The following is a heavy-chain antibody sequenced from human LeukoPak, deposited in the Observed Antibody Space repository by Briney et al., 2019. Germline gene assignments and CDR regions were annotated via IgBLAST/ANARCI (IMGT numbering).Heavy chain of an antibody. V-gene: IGHV1-2*06. CDR2: INPNSGGT. Sequence: ASVKVSCKASGYTFTGYYMHWVRQAPGQGGEWMGRINPNSGGTNYAQKFQGRVTMTRDTSISTAYIDLRRLRSDDTAVYYCARSEGTYYDFWSGYYVHWGQGTLVTVSS. CDR1: GYTFTGYY. CDR3: ARSEGTYYDFWSGYYVH. J-gene: IGHJ4*02. D-gene: IGHD3-3*01.